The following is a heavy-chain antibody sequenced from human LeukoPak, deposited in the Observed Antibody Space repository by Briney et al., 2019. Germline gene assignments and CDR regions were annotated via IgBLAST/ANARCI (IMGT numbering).Heavy chain of an antibody. Sequence: SQTLSLTCTVSGGSISSGDYYWSWIRQPPGKGLEWIGYIYYSGSTYYNPSLKSRVTISVDTSKNQFSLKLSSVTAADTAVYYCARDEYYDYVWGSYRYFRYWGQGTLVTVSS. CDR2: IYYSGST. J-gene: IGHJ4*02. V-gene: IGHV4-30-4*01. CDR1: GGSISSGDYY. CDR3: ARDEYYDYVWGSYRYFRY. D-gene: IGHD3-16*02.